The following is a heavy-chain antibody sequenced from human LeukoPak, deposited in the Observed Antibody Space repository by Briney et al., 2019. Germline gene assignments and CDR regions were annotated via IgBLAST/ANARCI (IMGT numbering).Heavy chain of an antibody. J-gene: IGHJ6*02. CDR2: IYYSGST. CDR1: GGSISSYY. CDR3: ARGLSEDYYYGMDV. D-gene: IGHD6-25*01. Sequence: SETLSLTCTVSGGSISSYYWSWIRQPPGRGLEWIGYIYYSGSTNYNPSLKSRVTISVDTSKNQFSLKLSSVTAADTAVYYCARGLSEDYYYGMDVWGQGTTVTVSS. V-gene: IGHV4-59*01.